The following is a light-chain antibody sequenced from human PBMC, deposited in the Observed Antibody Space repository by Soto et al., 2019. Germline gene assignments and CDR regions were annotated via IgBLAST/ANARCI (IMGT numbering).Light chain of an antibody. Sequence: DIQMTQSPSTLSASVGDRVTITCRASQSVSDWLAWYQHKPGKTPKLLIYKASTLESGVPSRFSGFGSGTEFTLAISSLQPEDFATYYCQQYDNLPRTFGQGTKVEIK. V-gene: IGKV1-5*03. CDR3: QQYDNLPRT. CDR1: QSVSDW. CDR2: KAS. J-gene: IGKJ1*01.